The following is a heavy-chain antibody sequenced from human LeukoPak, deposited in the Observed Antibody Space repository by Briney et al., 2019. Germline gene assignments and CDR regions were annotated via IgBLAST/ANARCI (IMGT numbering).Heavy chain of an antibody. CDR3: ASPGSLGFGDAFDI. Sequence: QSGGSLRLSCAASGFTFSDYYMSWIRQAPGKGLEWVSVIYSGGSTYYADPVKGRFTISRDNSKNTLYLQMNSLRAEDTAVYYCASPGSLGFGDAFDIWGQGTMVTVSS. J-gene: IGHJ3*02. D-gene: IGHD3-10*01. CDR1: GFTFSDYY. CDR2: IYSGGST. V-gene: IGHV3-53*01.